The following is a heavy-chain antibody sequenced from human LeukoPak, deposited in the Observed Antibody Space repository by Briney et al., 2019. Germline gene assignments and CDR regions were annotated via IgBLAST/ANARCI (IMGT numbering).Heavy chain of an antibody. D-gene: IGHD3-22*01. CDR1: GGSISSYY. CDR2: IYTSGST. V-gene: IGHV4-4*07. J-gene: IGHJ3*02. Sequence: SETLSLTCTVSGGSISSYYWSWIRQPAGKGLEWIGRIYTSGSTNYNPSLKSRVTISVDKSKNQFSLKLSSVTAANTAVYYCARDGDYDSHRTDAFDIWGQGTMVTVSS. CDR3: ARDGDYDSHRTDAFDI.